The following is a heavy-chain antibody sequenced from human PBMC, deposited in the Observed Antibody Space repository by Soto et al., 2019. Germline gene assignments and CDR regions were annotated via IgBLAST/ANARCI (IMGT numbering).Heavy chain of an antibody. D-gene: IGHD3-10*01. CDR1: GGSISGYY. Sequence: PSETLSLTCTVSGGSISGYYWSWIRQPPGKGLEWIGYIYYSGSTNYNPSLKSRVTISVDTSKNQFSLKLSSVTAADTAVYYCGREESGDDAFDIWGQGTMVTVSS. V-gene: IGHV4-59*01. CDR2: IYYSGST. J-gene: IGHJ3*02. CDR3: GREESGDDAFDI.